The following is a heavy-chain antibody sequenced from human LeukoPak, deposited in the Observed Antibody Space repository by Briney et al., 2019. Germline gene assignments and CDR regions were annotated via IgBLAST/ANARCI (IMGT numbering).Heavy chain of an antibody. CDR2: IKSDGSST. V-gene: IGHV3-74*01. CDR1: GFTFSSYW. Sequence: GGSLRLSCAASGFTFSSYWMHWVRQAPGKGLVWVSRIKSDGSSTSYADSVKGRFTISRDNAKNTLYLQMNSLRAEDTAVYYCARVGAATYAFDLWGPGALVTVSS. J-gene: IGHJ3*01. D-gene: IGHD3-16*01. CDR3: ARVGAATYAFDL.